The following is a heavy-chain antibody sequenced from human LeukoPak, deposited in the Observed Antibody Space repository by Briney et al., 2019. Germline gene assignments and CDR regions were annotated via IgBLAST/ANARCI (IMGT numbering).Heavy chain of an antibody. Sequence: PGGSLRLSCAASGFTFSSYSMNWVRQAPGKGLEWVSSISSSSSYIYYADSVKGRFTISRDNAKNSLYLQMNSLRAEDTAVYYCARDAGVRFLEWPYYYYYGMDVWGQGTTVTVSS. CDR2: ISSSSSYI. D-gene: IGHD3-3*01. V-gene: IGHV3-21*01. J-gene: IGHJ6*02. CDR3: ARDAGVRFLEWPYYYYYGMDV. CDR1: GFTFSSYS.